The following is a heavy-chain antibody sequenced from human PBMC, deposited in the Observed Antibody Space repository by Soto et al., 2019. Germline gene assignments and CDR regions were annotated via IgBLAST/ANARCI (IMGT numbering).Heavy chain of an antibody. CDR2: DYSDST. J-gene: IGHJ4*02. CDR1: SCSVSTHH. CDR3: ATYRGGEGGRGY. V-gene: IGHV4-59*08. D-gene: IGHD2-21*01. Sequence: QVQLQESGPGLVKPSEPLSLTCTVPSCSVSTHHWTWIRQPPGKGLEWIGDYSDSTSYSPSLKGRVTGSVDASQDQSPLRRSSVTASDTAVDFWATYRGGEGGRGYWGQGTLVSVSS.